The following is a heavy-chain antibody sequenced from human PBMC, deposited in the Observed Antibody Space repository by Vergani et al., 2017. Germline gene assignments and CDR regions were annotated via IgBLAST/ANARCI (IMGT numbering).Heavy chain of an antibody. Sequence: QVQLQESGPGLVKPSETLSLTCTVSGGSISSYYWSWIRPPPGKGLEWIGYIYYSGSTNYNPSLKSRVTISVDTSKNQFSLKLSSVTAADTAVYYCARYTLGGSSHYYYGMDVWGQGTTVTVSS. V-gene: IGHV4-59*01. D-gene: IGHD2-15*01. J-gene: IGHJ6*02. CDR1: GGSISSYY. CDR3: ARYTLGGSSHYYYGMDV. CDR2: IYYSGST.